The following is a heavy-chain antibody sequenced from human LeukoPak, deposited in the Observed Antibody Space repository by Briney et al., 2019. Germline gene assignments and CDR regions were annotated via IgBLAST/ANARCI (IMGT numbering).Heavy chain of an antibody. CDR2: IRSKAYGGTT. D-gene: IGHD3-22*01. CDR1: GFTFGDYV. Sequence: PGGSLRLSCTASGFTFGDYVMSWVRQAPGKGLEWAGFIRSKAYGGTTKNAASVKGRFTISRDDSRSIAYLQMNSLKTEDTAVYYCTRRYNYDSSGYYYVRDAFDIWGQGTMVTVSS. J-gene: IGHJ3*02. CDR3: TRRYNYDSSGYYYVRDAFDI. V-gene: IGHV3-49*04.